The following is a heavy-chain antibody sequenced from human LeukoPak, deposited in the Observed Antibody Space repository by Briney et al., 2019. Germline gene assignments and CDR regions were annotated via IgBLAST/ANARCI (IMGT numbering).Heavy chain of an antibody. CDR1: GYNFISYY. Sequence: ASVKVSCKASGYNFISYYMHWVRQAPGQGLEWMGIINPSGGSTSYAQKFQDRVTMTGDTSTSPVYMELSSLKSEDTAVYYCAREDVVLVDAVRYYYYGMDVWGQGTTVTVSS. D-gene: IGHD2-8*01. J-gene: IGHJ6*02. V-gene: IGHV1-46*01. CDR2: INPSGGST. CDR3: AREDVVLVDAVRYYYYGMDV.